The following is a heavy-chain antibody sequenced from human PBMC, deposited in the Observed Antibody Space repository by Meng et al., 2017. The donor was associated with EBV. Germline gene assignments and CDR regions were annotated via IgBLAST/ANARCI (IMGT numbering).Heavy chain of an antibody. D-gene: IGHD4-11*01. J-gene: IGHJ5*02. CDR3: ARGDYTNYPRWFDP. CDR1: GGSVNNESYY. CDR2: IYYTGST. Sequence: QVQLQESGPGLVKPSETPFLPCTVLGGSVNNESYYWGWTRQPPGKGLEYIGYIYYTGSTNYNSSIKSRVTISLDKSKNQFSLKLTSLTAADTAIYYCARGDYTNYPRWFDPWGQGTLVTVSP. V-gene: IGHV4-61*01.